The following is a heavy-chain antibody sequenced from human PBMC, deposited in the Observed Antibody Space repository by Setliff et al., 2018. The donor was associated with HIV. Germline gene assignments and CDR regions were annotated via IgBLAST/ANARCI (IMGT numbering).Heavy chain of an antibody. CDR1: GYSISSGYY. V-gene: IGHV4-38-2*01. D-gene: IGHD3-10*01. J-gene: IGHJ4*02. CDR2: ISHSGST. Sequence: SETLSLTCAVSGYSISSGYYWGWIRQPPGKGLEWIGSISHSGSTYYNPSLKSRVTISVDTSKNQFSLKLSSVTAADTAVYYCARHEITMVRGVTIKAGYSFDYWGQGTLVTGSA. CDR3: ARHEITMVRGVTIKAGYSFDY.